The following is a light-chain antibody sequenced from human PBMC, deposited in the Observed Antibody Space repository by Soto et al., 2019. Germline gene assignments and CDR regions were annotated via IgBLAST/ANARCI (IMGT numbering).Light chain of an antibody. CDR1: SRDVGGYNY. V-gene: IGLV2-14*01. Sequence: QSVLTQPASVSGSPGQSITISCTGTSRDVGGYNYVSWYQQHPGKAPKLMIYDVRNRPSGVSNRFSGSKSVNTASLTISGLQAEDEADYYCSSYTTISTYVFGTGTKVPVL. CDR2: DVR. CDR3: SSYTTISTYV. J-gene: IGLJ1*01.